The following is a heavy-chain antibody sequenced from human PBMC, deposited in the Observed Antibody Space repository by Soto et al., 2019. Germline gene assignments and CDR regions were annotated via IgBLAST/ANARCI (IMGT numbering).Heavy chain of an antibody. J-gene: IGHJ4*02. D-gene: IGHD5-18*01. CDR2: IYPGDSDT. Sequence: GESLKISCRGSGYSFTGYWSVWVRQLPGKGLEWMGIIYPGDSDTRYSPSFQGQVTISADKSISTAYLQWSSLKASDTAMYYCARLSLDTAMVTPYFDYWGQGTLVTVSS. CDR1: GYSFTGYW. CDR3: ARLSLDTAMVTPYFDY. V-gene: IGHV5-51*01.